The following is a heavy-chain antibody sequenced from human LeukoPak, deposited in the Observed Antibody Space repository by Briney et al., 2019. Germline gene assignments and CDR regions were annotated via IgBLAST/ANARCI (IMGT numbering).Heavy chain of an antibody. J-gene: IGHJ6*02. V-gene: IGHV4-61*01. Sequence: SETLSLTCTVSGGSVSSGSYYWSWIRQPPGKGLEWLGYVYYSGSATYNPSLKSRVTISVDTSKNQFSLRLSSVTAADTAVYYCARDGSNWSNDYYHGVDVWGQGTTVTVSS. CDR3: ARDGSNWSNDYYHGVDV. D-gene: IGHD4-11*01. CDR2: VYYSGSA. CDR1: GGSVSSGSYY.